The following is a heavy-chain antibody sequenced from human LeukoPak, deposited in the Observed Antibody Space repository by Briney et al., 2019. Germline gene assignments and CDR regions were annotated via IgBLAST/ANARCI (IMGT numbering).Heavy chain of an antibody. CDR1: GFIFSSYA. CDR2: ISGDGSST. V-gene: IGHV3-23*01. Sequence: PGGSLRLSCAASGFIFSSYAMSWVRQAPGKGLEWVPAISGDGSSTYCADSVKGRFTIFRDNSKTTLYLQMNSLRVEDTAVYYCAKGGYCSSSSCYTSWFDPWGQGTLVTVSS. CDR3: AKGGYCSSSSCYTSWFDP. D-gene: IGHD2-2*02. J-gene: IGHJ5*02.